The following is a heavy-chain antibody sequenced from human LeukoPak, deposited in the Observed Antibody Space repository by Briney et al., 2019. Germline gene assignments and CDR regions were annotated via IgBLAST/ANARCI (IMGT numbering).Heavy chain of an antibody. Sequence: SETLSLTCTVSGGSISSYYWSLIRQPPGKGLEWIGYIYYSGSTNYNPSLKSRVTISVDTSKNQFSLKLSSVTAADTAVYYCAIDRGGSYYFKGAFDIWGQGTMVTVSS. CDR1: GGSISSYY. CDR3: AIDRGGSYYFKGAFDI. CDR2: IYYSGST. J-gene: IGHJ3*02. V-gene: IGHV4-59*01. D-gene: IGHD1-26*01.